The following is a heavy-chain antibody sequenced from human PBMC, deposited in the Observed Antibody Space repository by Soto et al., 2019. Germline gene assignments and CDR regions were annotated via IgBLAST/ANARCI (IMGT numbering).Heavy chain of an antibody. CDR3: ARGSESFDL. Sequence: QVLLMQSGPEVKKPGASVKVSCKASGYTFHNYGISWVRQVPGQGLEWMGWISGYNGNTNSAPKIQGRVTVTRDTSTATAYMELRSLRSDDTAIYYCARGSESFDLWGQGTLVTVSS. CDR2: ISGYNGNT. CDR1: GYTFHNYG. D-gene: IGHD1-26*01. J-gene: IGHJ4*02. V-gene: IGHV1-18*01.